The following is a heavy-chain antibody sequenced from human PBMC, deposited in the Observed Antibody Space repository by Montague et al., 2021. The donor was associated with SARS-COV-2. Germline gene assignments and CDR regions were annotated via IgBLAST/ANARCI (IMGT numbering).Heavy chain of an antibody. J-gene: IGHJ4*02. CDR3: ARVISAVAGANFYFDY. CDR2: SDHSGTT. Sequence: SETLSLTCTVSGGSISSGSYWGWIRQPPGKRLEWIGTSDHSGTTYYRPSLKSRVTISLDTSKNQFSLYLDSVTAAGTAMYYCARVISAVAGANFYFDYWGRGTLVTVSS. CDR1: GGSISSGSY. V-gene: IGHV4-38-2*02. D-gene: IGHD6-19*01.